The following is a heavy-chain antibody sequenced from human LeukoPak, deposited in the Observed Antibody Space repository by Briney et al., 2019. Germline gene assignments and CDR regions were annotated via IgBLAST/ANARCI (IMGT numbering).Heavy chain of an antibody. CDR1: GFTFSSYA. CDR2: ISGSGGST. Sequence: GGSLRLSCAASGFTFSSYAMSWVRQAPGKGLEWVSAISGSGGSTYYADSVKGRFTISRDNSKNTLYLQMNSLRAEDTAVYYCAKYSPKIEWFGELLADWYFDLWGRGTLVTVFS. V-gene: IGHV3-23*01. D-gene: IGHD3-10*01. J-gene: IGHJ2*01. CDR3: AKYSPKIEWFGELLADWYFDL.